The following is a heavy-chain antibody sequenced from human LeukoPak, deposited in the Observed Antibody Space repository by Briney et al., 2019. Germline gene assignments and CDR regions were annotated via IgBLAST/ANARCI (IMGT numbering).Heavy chain of an antibody. D-gene: IGHD4-23*01. CDR3: ARGRGADYGGNSGYFDY. CDR1: GFTFSSYG. Sequence: GGSLRLSCAASGFTFSSYGMHWVRQAPGKGLEWVAVIWYDGSNKYYADSVKGRFTISRDNSKNTLYLQMNSLRAEDTAVYYCARGRGADYGGNSGYFDYWGQGTLVTVSS. CDR2: IWYDGSNK. V-gene: IGHV3-33*01. J-gene: IGHJ4*02.